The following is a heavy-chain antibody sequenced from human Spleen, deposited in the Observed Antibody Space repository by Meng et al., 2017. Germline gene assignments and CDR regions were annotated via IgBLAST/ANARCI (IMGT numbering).Heavy chain of an antibody. CDR3: ARLGGVDPSPPL. CDR2: IYHSGRT. Sequence: QVQLQDAGPGLGKPSGTLSLTCVVSGGSISGNNWWSWVRQPPGKGLEWIGEIYHSGRTNYNSFLESRVTISVDQSKNQFSLNLYSVTAADTAFYYCARLGGVDPSPPLWGQGTLVTVSS. CDR1: GGSISGNNW. D-gene: IGHD3-16*01. V-gene: IGHV4-4*02. J-gene: IGHJ4*02.